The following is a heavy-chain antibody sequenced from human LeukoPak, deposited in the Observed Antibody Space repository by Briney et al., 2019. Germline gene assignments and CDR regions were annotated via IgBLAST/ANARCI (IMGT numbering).Heavy chain of an antibody. CDR3: ARDGEPTARGYSGYDNWFDP. CDR2: IYYSGST. J-gene: IGHJ5*02. Sequence: SETLSLTCTVSGDSISSYYWSWIRQPPGKGLEWIGYIYYSGSTNYNPSLTSRVTISVDTSKNQFSLKLSSVTAADTAVYYCARDGEPTARGYSGYDNWFDPWGQGTLVTVSS. CDR1: GDSISSYY. D-gene: IGHD5-12*01. V-gene: IGHV4-59*01.